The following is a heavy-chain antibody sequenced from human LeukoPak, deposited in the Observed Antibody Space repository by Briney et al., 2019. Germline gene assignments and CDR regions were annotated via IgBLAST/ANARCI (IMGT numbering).Heavy chain of an antibody. D-gene: IGHD4-17*01. CDR2: IIPISGTP. CDR1: GGTFNRYG. V-gene: IGHV1-69*13. J-gene: IGHJ6*03. CDR3: ARGPYGVYSGDYYYHHMDV. Sequence: GASVKVSCKASGGTFNRYGINWVRQAPRQGLEWVGGIIPISGTPNSAQKFQDRVTITADESTSTTYMELSSLRSDDTAVYYCARGPYGVYSGDYYYHHMDVWGIGTTVTISS.